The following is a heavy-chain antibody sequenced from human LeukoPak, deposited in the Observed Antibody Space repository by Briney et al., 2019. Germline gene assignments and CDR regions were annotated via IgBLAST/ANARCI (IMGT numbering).Heavy chain of an antibody. Sequence: GRSLRLSCAASGFTFSSYAMHWVRQAPGKGLEWVAVISYDGSNKYYADSVKGRFTISRDNSKNTLYLQMNSLRAEDTAVYYCASGPGTIDYWGQGTLVTVSS. CDR1: GFTFSSYA. CDR2: ISYDGSNK. J-gene: IGHJ4*02. CDR3: ASGPGTIDY. V-gene: IGHV3-30-3*01.